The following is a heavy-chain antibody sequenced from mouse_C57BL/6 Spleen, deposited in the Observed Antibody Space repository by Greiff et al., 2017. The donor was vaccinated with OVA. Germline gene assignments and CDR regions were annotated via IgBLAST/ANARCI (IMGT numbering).Heavy chain of an antibody. D-gene: IGHD1-2*01. CDR2: IDPSASYT. J-gene: IGHJ3*01. CDR3: ARSMTAPWFAY. Sequence: QVQLQQPGAELVMPGASVTLSCKASGYTFTSYWMHWVKQRPGQGLEWLGEIDPSASYTNYNQKFKGKSTLTVDKSSSTAYMQLSSLTSEDAAVYYCARSMTAPWFAYWGQGTLGTVSA. CDR1: GYTFTSYW. V-gene: IGHV1-69*01.